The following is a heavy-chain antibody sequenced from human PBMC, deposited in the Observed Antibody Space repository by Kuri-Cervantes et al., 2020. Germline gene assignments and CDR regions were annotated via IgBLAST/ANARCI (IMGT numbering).Heavy chain of an antibody. CDR2: IYYSGST. CDR1: GGSISSYY. Sequence: SETLSLTCTVSGGSISSYYWSWIRQPPGKGLEWIGNIYYSGSTNYNPSLKSRVTISVDTSKNQFSLKLSSVTAADTAVYYCARGRDYDYIWGSYRPRDAFDIWGQGTMVTVSS. V-gene: IGHV4-59*12. D-gene: IGHD3-16*02. CDR3: ARGRDYDYIWGSYRPRDAFDI. J-gene: IGHJ3*02.